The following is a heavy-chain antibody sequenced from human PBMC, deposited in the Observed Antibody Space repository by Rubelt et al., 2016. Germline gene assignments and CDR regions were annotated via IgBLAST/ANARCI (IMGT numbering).Heavy chain of an antibody. Sequence: QVQLQESGPGRVKPSETLSLTCTVSGGSISSDYWSWIRQPPGKGLEWIGYIYYSGSNNYNPSLKSRVTISVDTSKNQFSRSRGAVSAADSSVDYGATARTSSSRTSYYYYFGMDVWGQGTTVTVSS. CDR2: IYYSGSN. D-gene: IGHD6-13*01. V-gene: IGHV4-59*12. J-gene: IGHJ6*02. CDR3: ATARTSSSRTSYYYYFGMDV. CDR1: GGSISSDY.